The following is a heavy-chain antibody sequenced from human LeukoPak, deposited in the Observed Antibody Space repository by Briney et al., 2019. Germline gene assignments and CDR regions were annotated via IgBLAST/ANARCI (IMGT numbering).Heavy chain of an antibody. CDR1: GYTFTSYY. Sequence: GASVKVSCKASGYTFTSYYMHWVRQAPGQGLEWMGIINPSGGSTSYAQKFQGRVTMTRDMSTSTAYMELRSLRSDGTAVYYCARVITMREKSIAARYYYYYYMDVWGKGTTVTVSS. CDR3: ARVITMREKSIAARYYYYYYMDV. J-gene: IGHJ6*03. CDR2: INPSGGST. D-gene: IGHD6-6*01. V-gene: IGHV1-46*01.